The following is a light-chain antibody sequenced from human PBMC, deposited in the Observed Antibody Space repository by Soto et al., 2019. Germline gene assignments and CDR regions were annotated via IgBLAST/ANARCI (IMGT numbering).Light chain of an antibody. V-gene: IGLV1-40*01. J-gene: IGLJ3*02. CDR2: GNS. Sequence: QLVLTQPPSVSGAPGQRVTISCTGSSSNIGAGYDVHWYQQLPGTAPKLLIYGNSNRPSGVPDRFSGSKSGTSASLAITGLQVEDEADYYCQSYDSSPSGSRVFGGGTKVTVL. CDR3: QSYDSSPSGSRV. CDR1: SSNIGAGYD.